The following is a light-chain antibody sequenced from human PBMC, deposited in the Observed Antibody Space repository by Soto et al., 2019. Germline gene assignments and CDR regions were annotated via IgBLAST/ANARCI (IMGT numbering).Light chain of an antibody. Sequence: QAVVTQPASVSGSPGQSITISCTGTSSDVGNYNLVSWYQQHPGKAPKLMIYEVSKRPSGVSNRFSGSKSGNTASLTISGLQAEDEADYYCCSYARSSVVFGGGTQLTVL. CDR3: CSYARSSVV. J-gene: IGLJ2*01. CDR1: SSDVGNYNL. CDR2: EVS. V-gene: IGLV2-23*02.